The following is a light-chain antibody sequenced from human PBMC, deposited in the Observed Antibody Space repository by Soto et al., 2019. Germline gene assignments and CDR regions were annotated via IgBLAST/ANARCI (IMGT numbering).Light chain of an antibody. J-gene: IGKJ5*01. V-gene: IGKV1-5*03. CDR2: KAS. CDR1: QSISSW. Sequence: DIHMTQSPSTLSASVGDIVTITCRASQSISSWLAWYQQKPGKAPKLLIYKASSLESGVPSRFSGSGSGTEFTLTISSLQPDDFATYHCQHYTSDSIATFGQGTRLEIK. CDR3: QHYTSDSIAT.